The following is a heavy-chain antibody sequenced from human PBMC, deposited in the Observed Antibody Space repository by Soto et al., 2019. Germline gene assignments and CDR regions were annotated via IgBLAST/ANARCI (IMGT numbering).Heavy chain of an antibody. CDR1: GGSFSGYY. CDR3: ARRQHYYGMDV. D-gene: IGHD1-1*01. Sequence: QVQLQQWGAGLLKPSETLSLTCAVYGGSFSGYYWSWIRQPPGKGLEWIGEINHSGSTNYNPSLKSRVTISVDTSKNQFSLKLSSVTAADTAVYYCARRQHYYGMDVWGQGTTVTVSS. V-gene: IGHV4-34*01. CDR2: INHSGST. J-gene: IGHJ6*02.